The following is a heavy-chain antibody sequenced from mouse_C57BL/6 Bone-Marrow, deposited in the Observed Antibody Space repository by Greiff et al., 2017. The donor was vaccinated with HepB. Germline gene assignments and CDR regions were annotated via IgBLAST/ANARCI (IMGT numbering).Heavy chain of an antibody. Sequence: QVQLQQSGAEFVKPGASVKLSCKASGYTFTSYWMQWVKQRPGQGLEWIGEIDPSDSYINYNQKFKGKATLSVDTTSSTAYMQLSSLTSEDSAVYYCASRASLLSWCAYWGQGTLVTVSA. CDR2: IDPSDSYI. CDR1: GYTFTSYW. CDR3: ASRASLLSWCAY. D-gene: IGHD3-1*01. J-gene: IGHJ3*01. V-gene: IGHV1-50*01.